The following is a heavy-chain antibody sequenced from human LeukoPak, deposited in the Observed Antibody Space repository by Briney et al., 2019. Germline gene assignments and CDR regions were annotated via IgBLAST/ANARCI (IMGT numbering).Heavy chain of an antibody. CDR2: ISSSSDHM. J-gene: IGHJ4*02. V-gene: IGHV3-48*02. Sequence: GRSLRLSCEASGFSLSISGMNWVSQAPGKGLEWDSYISSSSDHMSYVASVKGRFTVSRDNAKNSLFLQMNSLRDEDTAVYYCARVLRGLYNLGDWGQGTLVTVSS. CDR1: GFSLSISG. CDR3: ARVLRGLYNLGD. D-gene: IGHD3-10*01.